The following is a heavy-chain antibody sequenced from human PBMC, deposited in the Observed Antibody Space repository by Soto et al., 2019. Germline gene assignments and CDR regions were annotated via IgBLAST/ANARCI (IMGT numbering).Heavy chain of an antibody. CDR3: AKEYSSSSLYYYGMDV. CDR2: ISYDGSNK. D-gene: IGHD6-6*01. Sequence: QVQLVESGGGVVQPGRSLRLSCAASGFTLSSYGMHWVRQAPGKGLEWVAVISYDGSNKYYADSVKGRFTISRDNSKNTLYLQMNSLRAEDTAVYYCAKEYSSSSLYYYGMDVWGQGTTVTVSS. CDR1: GFTLSSYG. V-gene: IGHV3-30*18. J-gene: IGHJ6*02.